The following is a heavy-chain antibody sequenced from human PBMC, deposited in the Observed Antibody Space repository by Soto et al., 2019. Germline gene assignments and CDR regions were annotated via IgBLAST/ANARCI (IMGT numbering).Heavy chain of an antibody. D-gene: IGHD4-17*01. V-gene: IGHV3-33*01. Sequence: QVQLVESGGGVVQPGRSLRLSCAASGFTFSSYGMHWVRQAPGKGLEWVAVIWYDGSNKYYADSVKGRFTISRDNSKKTMDLQMNSLRVDDNAVYYCARDRDYGGNSARYYYYGMDVWGQGTTVTVSS. CDR2: IWYDGSNK. CDR1: GFTFSSYG. CDR3: ARDRDYGGNSARYYYYGMDV. J-gene: IGHJ6*02.